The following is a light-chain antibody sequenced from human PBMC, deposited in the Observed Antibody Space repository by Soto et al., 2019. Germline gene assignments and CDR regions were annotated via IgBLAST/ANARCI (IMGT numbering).Light chain of an antibody. CDR3: SSYTSSSANYV. CDR1: GSDVGGYNY. J-gene: IGLJ1*01. Sequence: QSALTQPASVSGSPGQSITISCTGTGSDVGGYNYVSWYQQHPGKAPKLMIYDVSNRPSGVSNRFSGSKSGNTASLTISGLQAEDEADYYCSSYTSSSANYVFGTGTKVTVL. CDR2: DVS. V-gene: IGLV2-14*01.